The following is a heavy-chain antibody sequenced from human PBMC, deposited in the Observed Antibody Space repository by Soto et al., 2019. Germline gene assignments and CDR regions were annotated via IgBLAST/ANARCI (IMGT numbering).Heavy chain of an antibody. CDR1: GGSISSYY. D-gene: IGHD6-19*01. CDR2: IYYSGTT. Sequence: SETLSLTCTVSGGSISSYYWSWIRQPPGKGLEWIGYIYYSGTTNYNPSLKSRVTLSVDTPKNQFSLRLSSVTAADTAVYYCARVGSSGWSPDYWGQGTLVTVSS. V-gene: IGHV4-59*01. CDR3: ARVGSSGWSPDY. J-gene: IGHJ4*02.